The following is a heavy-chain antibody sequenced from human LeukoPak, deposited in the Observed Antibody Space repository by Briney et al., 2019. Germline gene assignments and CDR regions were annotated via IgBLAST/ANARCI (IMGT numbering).Heavy chain of an antibody. CDR2: ISWNSGSI. D-gene: IGHD6-13*01. V-gene: IGHV3-9*01. Sequence: HTGGSLRLSCAASGFTFDDYAMHWVRQAPGKGLEWVSGISWNSGSIGYADSVKGRFTISRDNAKNSLYLQMNSLRAEDTALYYCAKAGAAAGAHWGQGTLVTVSS. J-gene: IGHJ4*02. CDR1: GFTFDDYA. CDR3: AKAGAAAGAH.